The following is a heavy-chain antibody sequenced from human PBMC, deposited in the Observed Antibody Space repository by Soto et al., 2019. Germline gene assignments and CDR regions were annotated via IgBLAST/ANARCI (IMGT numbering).Heavy chain of an antibody. V-gene: IGHV3-23*01. Sequence: GGSLRLSCAASGFTFSSYAMSWVRQAPGKGLEWVSAISGSGGSTYYADSVKGRFTISRDNSKNTLYLQMNSLRAEDTAVYYCAKDPPGYYDSSGYYYDYWGQGTLVTVSS. CDR2: ISGSGGST. D-gene: IGHD3-22*01. J-gene: IGHJ4*02. CDR1: GFTFSSYA. CDR3: AKDPPGYYDSSGYYYDY.